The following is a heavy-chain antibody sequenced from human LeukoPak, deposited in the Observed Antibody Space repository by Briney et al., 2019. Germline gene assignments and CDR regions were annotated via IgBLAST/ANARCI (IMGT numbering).Heavy chain of an antibody. V-gene: IGHV4-39*02. CDR2: IYYSGST. D-gene: IGHD3-22*01. Sequence: SETLSLTCTVSGGSISSSSDYWGWIRQPPGKGLEWIGSIYYSGSTYYNPSLKSRVTISVDTSKNQFSLKLSSVTAAGTAVYYCARDYYDSSGYHGLDYWGQGTLVTVSS. CDR3: ARDYYDSSGYHGLDY. CDR1: GGSISSSSDY. J-gene: IGHJ4*02.